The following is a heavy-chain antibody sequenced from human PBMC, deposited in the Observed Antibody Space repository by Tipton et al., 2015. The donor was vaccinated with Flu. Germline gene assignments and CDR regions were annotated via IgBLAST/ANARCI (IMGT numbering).Heavy chain of an antibody. J-gene: IGHJ6*03. CDR3: ARDWEQPLGTYFYYSMNV. CDR1: GVSFSDYY. CDR2: VNHVGST. Sequence: TLSLTCTVSGVSFSDYYWSWIRQSPGKGLVWIGEVNHVGSTKYNPSLRRRVAMSLDTSKNQFSLKVTSMTAADTAVYFCARDWEQPLGTYFYYSMNVWGKGAAVTVSS. V-gene: IGHV4-34*01. D-gene: IGHD6-13*01.